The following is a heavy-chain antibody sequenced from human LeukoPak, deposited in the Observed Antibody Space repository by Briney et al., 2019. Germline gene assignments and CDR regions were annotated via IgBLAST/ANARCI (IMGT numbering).Heavy chain of an antibody. CDR1: GGSISSGDYY. J-gene: IGHJ1*01. Sequence: SQTLSLTCTVSGGSISSGDYYWSWIRQPPGKGLEWIGYIYYSGSTYYNPSLKSRVTISVDTSKNQFSLKLSSVTAADTAVYYCARGGAARLHFQNWGQGTLVTVSS. CDR2: IYYSGST. V-gene: IGHV4-30-4*01. CDR3: ARGGAARLHFQN. D-gene: IGHD6-6*01.